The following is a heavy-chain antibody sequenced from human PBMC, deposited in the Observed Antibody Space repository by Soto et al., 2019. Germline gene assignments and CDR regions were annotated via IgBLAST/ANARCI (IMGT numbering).Heavy chain of an antibody. CDR3: AREDYYGDFIDS. CDR2: IDRDGTSV. V-gene: IGHV3-74*01. D-gene: IGHD4-17*01. J-gene: IGHJ5*01. CDR1: GFSLTTSW. Sequence: DVQLVESGGGLVQPGGSLRLSCAASGFSLTTSWMHWVRQTAGKGLEWVLRIDRDGTSVRYADSVKGRFTVSRDNAKNTLYLQMDSLRADDTAVYYCAREDYYGDFIDSWGQGTLVTIS.